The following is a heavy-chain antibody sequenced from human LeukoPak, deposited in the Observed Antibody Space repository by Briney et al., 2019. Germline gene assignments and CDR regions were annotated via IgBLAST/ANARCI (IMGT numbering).Heavy chain of an antibody. J-gene: IGHJ5*02. CDR2: IYDGGST. CDR3: ARFYGVPGGWFDP. V-gene: IGHV3-66*01. Sequence: PGGSLRLSCAASGITISSNHMSWVRRAPGKGLEWVSVIYDGGSTHYADSVKGRFTISRDNSKNTLYLQMNSLRAEDTAVYYCARFYGVPGGWFDPWGQGTLVTVSS. D-gene: IGHD4-17*01. CDR1: GITISSNH.